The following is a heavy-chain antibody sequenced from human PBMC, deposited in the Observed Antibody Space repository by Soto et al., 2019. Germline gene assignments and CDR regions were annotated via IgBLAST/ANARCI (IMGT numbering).Heavy chain of an antibody. Sequence: SETLSLTCTVSGDSLSLYYWSWIRLSPGKGLEWIGYIYSTGSSNQNPSLRDRVAVSADASKNQFYLTLSSMTAADMAVYYCARGERKVNWRPYFDTWGQGIQVTVSS. V-gene: IGHV4-59*01. J-gene: IGHJ5*02. D-gene: IGHD1-26*01. CDR2: IYSTGSS. CDR1: GDSLSLYY. CDR3: ARGERKVNWRPYFDT.